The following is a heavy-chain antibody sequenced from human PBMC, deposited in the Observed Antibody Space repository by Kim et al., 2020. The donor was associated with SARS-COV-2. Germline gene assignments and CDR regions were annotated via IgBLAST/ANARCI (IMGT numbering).Heavy chain of an antibody. Sequence: GGSLRLSCAASGFTFSSYWMHWVRQAPGKGLVWVSLINSDGSSTSYTDSVKGRFTISRDNAKNTLYLQMNNLRAEDTAVYYCARDTAAAGKNWFDPWGQGTLVTVSS. J-gene: IGHJ5*02. CDR1: GFTFSSYW. D-gene: IGHD6-13*01. CDR2: INSDGSST. CDR3: ARDTAAAGKNWFDP. V-gene: IGHV3-74*01.